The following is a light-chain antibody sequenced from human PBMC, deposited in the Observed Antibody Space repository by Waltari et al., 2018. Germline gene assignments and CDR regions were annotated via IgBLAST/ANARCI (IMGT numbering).Light chain of an antibody. J-gene: IGKJ3*01. CDR2: GAS. CDR1: QSVSSTD. CDR3: QQYGSSVFT. V-gene: IGKV3-20*01. Sequence: EIVLTQSPGTLSSSPGARATLSCRASQSVSSTDLAWYQQKPGQAPRPLIYGASSRATGIPDRFSGSGSGKDFTLTISRLEPEDFAVYFCQQYGSSVFTFGPGTKVDIK.